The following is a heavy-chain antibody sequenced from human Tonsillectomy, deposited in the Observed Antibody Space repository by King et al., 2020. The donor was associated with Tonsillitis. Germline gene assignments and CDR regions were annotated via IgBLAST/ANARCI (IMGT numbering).Heavy chain of an antibody. CDR2: ISNSGGTI. J-gene: IGHJ6*02. Sequence: VQLVESGGALVQPGGSLRLSCAASGFTFSSYAMSWLRQAPGKGLEWVSGISNSGGTIYYADSVKGRFTISRDNSKNTLYLQMNSLRAEDTAVYYCAKSEFADYHYSDSGMDVWGQGTTVAVSS. V-gene: IGHV3-23*04. D-gene: IGHD4-11*01. CDR1: GFTFSSYA. CDR3: AKSEFADYHYSDSGMDV.